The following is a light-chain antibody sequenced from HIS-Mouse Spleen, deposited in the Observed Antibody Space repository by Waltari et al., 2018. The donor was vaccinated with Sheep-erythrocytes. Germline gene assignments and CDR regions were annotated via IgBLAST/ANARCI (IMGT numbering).Light chain of an antibody. V-gene: IGLV2-23*01. Sequence: QSALTQPASVSGSPGQSITISCTGTSSDVGSYNLVSWSQQHPGKAPKLMIYEGSKRPSGVSKRFSGYKSGNTASLTISGLQAEDEADYYCCSYAGSSTPWVFGGGTKLTVL. CDR1: SSDVGSYNL. J-gene: IGLJ3*02. CDR2: EGS. CDR3: CSYAGSSTPWV.